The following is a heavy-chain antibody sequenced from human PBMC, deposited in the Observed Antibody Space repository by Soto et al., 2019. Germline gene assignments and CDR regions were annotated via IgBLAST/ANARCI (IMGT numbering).Heavy chain of an antibody. Sequence: QVQLVQSGAEVKKPGSSVKVSCKASGGTFSSYTISWVRQAPGQGLEWMGRIIPILGIANYAQKFQGRVTITADKSPSTAYMELSSLRSEDTAVYYCARGGGSGGYYYGMDVWGQGTTVTVSS. J-gene: IGHJ6*02. CDR1: GGTFSSYT. D-gene: IGHD3-10*01. CDR3: ARGGGSGGYYYGMDV. CDR2: IIPILGIA. V-gene: IGHV1-69*02.